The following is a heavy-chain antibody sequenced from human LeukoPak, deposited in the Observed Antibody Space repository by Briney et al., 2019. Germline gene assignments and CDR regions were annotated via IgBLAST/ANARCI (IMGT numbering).Heavy chain of an antibody. CDR2: IIPILGIA. CDR3: ASYYYGSGSYYFDY. Sequence: ASVKVSYKASGGTFSSYAISWVRQAPGQGLEWMGRIIPILGIANYAQKFQGRVTITADKSTSTAYMELSSLRSEDTAVYYCASYYYGSGSYYFDYWGQGTLVTVSS. J-gene: IGHJ4*02. V-gene: IGHV1-69*10. CDR1: GGTFSSYA. D-gene: IGHD3-10*01.